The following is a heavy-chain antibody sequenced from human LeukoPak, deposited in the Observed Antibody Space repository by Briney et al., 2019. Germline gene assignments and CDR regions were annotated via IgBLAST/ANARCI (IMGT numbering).Heavy chain of an antibody. V-gene: IGHV4-4*07. CDR3: ARGGGRTSDYGDLFDY. CDR2: IYTSGST. D-gene: IGHD4-17*01. CDR1: GGSISSYY. Sequence: PSETLSLTCTVSGGSISSYYWSWIRQPAGKGLEWIGRIYTSGSTYYNPSLKSRVTISVDRSKNQFSLKLSSVTAADTAVYYCARGGGRTSDYGDLFDYWGQGTLVTVSS. J-gene: IGHJ4*02.